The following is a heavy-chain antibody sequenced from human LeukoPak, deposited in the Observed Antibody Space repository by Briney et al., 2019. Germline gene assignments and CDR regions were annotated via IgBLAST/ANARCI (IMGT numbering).Heavy chain of an antibody. V-gene: IGHV3-30*18. Sequence: GGSLRLSCAASGFTFSNYGMHWVRQAPGEGLEWVALISNDGNDKYYADSVKGRFTISRDNSKDSLYLQMNSLRTEDTALYYCAKDPGSGVGYLAFDPWGQGTLVTVSS. CDR3: AKDPGSGVGYLAFDP. CDR2: ISNDGNDK. J-gene: IGHJ5*02. D-gene: IGHD2-15*01. CDR1: GFTFSNYG.